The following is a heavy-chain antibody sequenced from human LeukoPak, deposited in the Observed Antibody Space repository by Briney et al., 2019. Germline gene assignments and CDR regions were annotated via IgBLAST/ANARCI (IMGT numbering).Heavy chain of an antibody. J-gene: IGHJ4*02. V-gene: IGHV1-18*01. CDR2: ISAYNGNT. CDR3: AREWYNSGWCDY. D-gene: IGHD6-19*01. CDR1: GYTFTSYG. Sequence: ASVKVSCKASGYTFTSYGISWVRQAPGQGLEWVGWISAYNGNTNYAQKFQGRVTMTTDTSTTTAYMELRSLRSDDTAVYYCAREWYNSGWCDYWGQGTLVTVSS.